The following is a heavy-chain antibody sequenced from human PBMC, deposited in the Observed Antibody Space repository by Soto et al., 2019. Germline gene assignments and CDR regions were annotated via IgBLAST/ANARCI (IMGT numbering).Heavy chain of an antibody. D-gene: IGHD6-19*01. CDR3: VRLQIVVAGTN. Sequence: QVQLVQSGAEVKKPGASVKVSCKTSGYTFSDYYMHWVRQAPGQGLEWMGWINANSGGTTYAQKFQGRVTMTRDTSISTAYMELSSLSSDDTAIYYCVRLQIVVAGTNWGQGTLVIVSS. J-gene: IGHJ4*02. V-gene: IGHV1-2*02. CDR1: GYTFSDYY. CDR2: INANSGGT.